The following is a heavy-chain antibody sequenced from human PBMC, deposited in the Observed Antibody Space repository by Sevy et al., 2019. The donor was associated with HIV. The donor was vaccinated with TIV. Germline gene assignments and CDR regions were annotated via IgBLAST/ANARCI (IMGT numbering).Heavy chain of an antibody. J-gene: IGHJ4*02. CDR1: GFTFSTYG. Sequence: GGSLRLSCAASGFTFSTYGMHWVRQAPGKGLEWFALIWFDGSNTYYADSVKGRFTISRDIAKNTLHLQMNSLRAEDTAVYYCARDLEFYDYGDYGPAFMPDYWGQGTLVTVSS. V-gene: IGHV3-33*01. CDR2: IWFDGSNT. CDR3: ARDLEFYDYGDYGPAFMPDY. D-gene: IGHD4-17*01.